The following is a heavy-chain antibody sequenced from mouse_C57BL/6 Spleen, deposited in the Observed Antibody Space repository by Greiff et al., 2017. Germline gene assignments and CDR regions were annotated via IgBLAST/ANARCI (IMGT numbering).Heavy chain of an antibody. V-gene: IGHV1-62-2*01. CDR2: FYPGSGSI. J-gene: IGHJ4*01. Sequence: VQLQQSGAELVKPGASVKLSCKASGYTFTEYTIHWVKQRSGQGLEWIGWFYPGSGSIKYNEKFKDKATLTADKSSSTVDMELSRLTSEDSAVYFCARHEVDYYGSSYDYAMDYWGQGTSVTVSS. CDR3: ARHEVDYYGSSYDYAMDY. CDR1: GYTFTEYT. D-gene: IGHD1-1*01.